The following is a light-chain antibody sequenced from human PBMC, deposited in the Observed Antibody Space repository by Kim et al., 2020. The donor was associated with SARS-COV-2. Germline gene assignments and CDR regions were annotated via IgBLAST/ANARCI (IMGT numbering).Light chain of an antibody. J-gene: IGKJ4*01. V-gene: IGKV3-15*01. Sequence: EILMTLSPATMSLSPGERATLTCRASQSVTTALAWYQRKPGQTPRLLIYGASTRATGIPARFSGSGSGIEFILTISSLQSEDFAVYYCQQYHDWPSFGGGTKVDIK. CDR1: QSVTTA. CDR3: QQYHDWPS. CDR2: GAS.